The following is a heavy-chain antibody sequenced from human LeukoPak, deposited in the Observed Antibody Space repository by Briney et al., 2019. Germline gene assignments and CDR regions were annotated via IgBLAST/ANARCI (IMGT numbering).Heavy chain of an antibody. D-gene: IGHD3-22*01. J-gene: IGHJ4*02. Sequence: GGSLRLSCAASGFTFSSYSMNWVRQAPGKGLEWVSSISSSSSYIYYADSVKGRFTISRDNAKNSLYLQMNSLRAEDTAVYYCARARDYYDGSDHFDYWGQGTLVTVSS. CDR2: ISSSSSYI. CDR1: GFTFSSYS. V-gene: IGHV3-21*01. CDR3: ARARDYYDGSDHFDY.